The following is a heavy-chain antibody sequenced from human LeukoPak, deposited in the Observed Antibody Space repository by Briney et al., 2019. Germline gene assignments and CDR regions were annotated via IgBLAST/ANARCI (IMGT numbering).Heavy chain of an antibody. J-gene: IGHJ4*02. D-gene: IGHD5-12*01. CDR3: ARGPYSGYTLRPLDY. V-gene: IGHV4-59*01. CDR2: IYYSGST. Sequence: PSETLSLTCTVSGGSISSYYWSWIRQPPGKGLEWIGYIYYSGSTNYNPSLKSRVTISVDTPKNQFSLKLTSVIAADTAVYYCARGPYSGYTLRPLDYWGQGTLVTVSS. CDR1: GGSISSYY.